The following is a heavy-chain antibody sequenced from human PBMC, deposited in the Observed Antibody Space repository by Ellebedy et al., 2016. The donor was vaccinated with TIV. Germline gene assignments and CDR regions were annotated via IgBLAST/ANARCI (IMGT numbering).Heavy chain of an antibody. Sequence: GESLKISCAASGFTFSDYSMSWVRQAPGKGLEWVSSFSSSGTHRVYGDSVKGRFTISRDSAKNSLYLQMNSLRAEDTAVYYCARVEVNGWFIYWGQGTLVTVSS. CDR2: FSSSGTHR. J-gene: IGHJ4*02. V-gene: IGHV3-21*01. D-gene: IGHD6-19*01. CDR3: ARVEVNGWFIY. CDR1: GFTFSDYS.